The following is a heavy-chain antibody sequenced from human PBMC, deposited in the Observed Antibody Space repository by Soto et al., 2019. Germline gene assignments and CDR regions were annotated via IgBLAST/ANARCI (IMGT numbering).Heavy chain of an antibody. Sequence: GSSVQVSCKASGYTFTSYGISWVRQAPGQGLEWMGWISAYNGNTNYAQKLQGRVTMTTDTSTSTAYMELRSLRSDDTAVYYCARVGHFWSGYPSPYGMDVWGQGTTVTVS. J-gene: IGHJ6*02. CDR3: ARVGHFWSGYPSPYGMDV. CDR1: GYTFTSYG. V-gene: IGHV1-18*01. D-gene: IGHD3-3*02. CDR2: ISAYNGNT.